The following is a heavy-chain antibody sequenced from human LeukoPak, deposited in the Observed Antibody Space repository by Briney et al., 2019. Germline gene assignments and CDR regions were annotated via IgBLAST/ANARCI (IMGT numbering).Heavy chain of an antibody. CDR2: IFPDDSDT. V-gene: IGHV5-51*01. CDR3: AIGGDSTTSCYRCFNY. D-gene: IGHD2-2*01. Sequence: GASLKISCKGSGSRFINYWIGWVRQLPGKGLEWMGIIFPDDSDTRYSPSFQGQVTISADKSISTAYLQWSSLKASDTAMYYCAIGGDSTTSCYRCFNYWGQGTLVTVSS. J-gene: IGHJ4*02. CDR1: GSRFINYW.